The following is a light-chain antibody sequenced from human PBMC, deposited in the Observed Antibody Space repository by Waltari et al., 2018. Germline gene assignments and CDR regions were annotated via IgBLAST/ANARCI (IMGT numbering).Light chain of an antibody. J-gene: IGKJ1*01. V-gene: IGKV3-20*01. Sequence: EIVLTQPPGTLSLSPGERATLACRASQSVSRTLAWYQQKPGQAPRLLIYDASSRATGIADRFSGSGSGTDFSLTISRLEPEDFAVYYCQKYGSLPATFGQGTKVEIK. CDR1: QSVSRT. CDR2: DAS. CDR3: QKYGSLPAT.